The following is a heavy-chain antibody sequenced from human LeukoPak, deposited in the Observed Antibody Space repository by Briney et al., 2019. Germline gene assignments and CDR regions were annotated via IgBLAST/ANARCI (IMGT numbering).Heavy chain of an antibody. CDR2: IRHDGSNV. V-gene: IGHV3-7*04. D-gene: IGHD3-10*01. Sequence: GGSLRLSCAASGFTVSSNYMSWVRQAPGKGLEWVGDIRHDGSNVYNVDLVRGRFTISRDIGKNSLFLQMNSLKDEDTAVYYCARDGSGTDFSLDHWGQGTLVSVSS. J-gene: IGHJ4*02. CDR1: GFTVSSNY. CDR3: ARDGSGTDFSLDH.